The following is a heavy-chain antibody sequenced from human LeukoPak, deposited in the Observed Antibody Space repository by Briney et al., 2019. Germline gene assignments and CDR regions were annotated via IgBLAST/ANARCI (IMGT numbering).Heavy chain of an antibody. Sequence: SETLSLTCTVSGGPISSGGYYWSWIRQPPGEGPEWLGDIYYSGSTYYNPSRKSRVTISVDTSKNQFSLKLSSLTAWDTAGYYRARDGGYCSSTSCYFDYWGQGTLVTVSS. J-gene: IGHJ4*02. V-gene: IGHV4-31*03. CDR3: ARDGGYCSSTSCYFDY. CDR2: IYYSGST. CDR1: GGPISSGGYY. D-gene: IGHD2-2*01.